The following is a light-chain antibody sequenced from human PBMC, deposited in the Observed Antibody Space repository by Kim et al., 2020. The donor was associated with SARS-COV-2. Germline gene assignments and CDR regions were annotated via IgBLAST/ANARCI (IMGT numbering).Light chain of an antibody. Sequence: SPGERAPPFCRASQSVSSSYLAWYQQKPGQAPRLLIYGASSRATGIPDRFSGSGSGTDFTLTISRLEPEDFAVYYCQQYGSSPWTFGQGTKVDIK. CDR1: QSVSSSY. V-gene: IGKV3-20*01. CDR2: GAS. J-gene: IGKJ1*01. CDR3: QQYGSSPWT.